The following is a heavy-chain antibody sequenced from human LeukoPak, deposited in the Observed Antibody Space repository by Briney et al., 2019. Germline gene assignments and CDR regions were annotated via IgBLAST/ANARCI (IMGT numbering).Heavy chain of an antibody. CDR3: ARGGDGYYL. CDR1: GFTFSSYA. CDR2: IKTDGSST. D-gene: IGHD3-22*01. J-gene: IGHJ5*02. Sequence: GGSLRLSCAASGFTFSSYAMSWVRQAPGKGLVWVSRIKTDGSSTSYADSVKGRFTISRDNAKNTLYLQMNSLRVEDTAVYYCARGGDGYYLWGQGTLVTVSS. V-gene: IGHV3-74*01.